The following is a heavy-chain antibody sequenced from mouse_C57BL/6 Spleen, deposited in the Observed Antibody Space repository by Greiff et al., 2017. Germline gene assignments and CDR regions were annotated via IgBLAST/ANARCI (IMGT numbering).Heavy chain of an antibody. CDR3: AHELEQDWYFDV. CDR2: ISSGSSTN. CDR1: GFTFSDYG. J-gene: IGHJ1*03. D-gene: IGHD4-1*01. Sequence: EVKLVESGGGLVKPGGSLKLSCAASGFTFSDYGMHWVRQAPEKGLEWVAYISSGSSTNYYADTMKGRFTISRDNSKNTLFLQMTSLRSEDTAMYYCAHELEQDWYFDVWGTGTTVTVSA. V-gene: IGHV5-17*01.